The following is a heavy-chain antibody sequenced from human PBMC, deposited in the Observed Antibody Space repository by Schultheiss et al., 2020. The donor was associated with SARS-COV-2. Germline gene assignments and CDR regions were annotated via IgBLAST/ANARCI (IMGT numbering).Heavy chain of an antibody. V-gene: IGHV4-39*07. CDR2: IYYSGST. CDR3: AHIVVVTAPRYYFDY. D-gene: IGHD2-21*02. J-gene: IGHJ4*02. CDR1: GGSISSSSYY. Sequence: SETLSLTCTVSGGSISSSSYYWGWIRQTPGKGLEWIGSIYYSGSTNYNPSLKSRVTISVDTSKNQFSLKLSSVTAADTAVYYCAHIVVVTAPRYYFDYWGQGTLVTVSS.